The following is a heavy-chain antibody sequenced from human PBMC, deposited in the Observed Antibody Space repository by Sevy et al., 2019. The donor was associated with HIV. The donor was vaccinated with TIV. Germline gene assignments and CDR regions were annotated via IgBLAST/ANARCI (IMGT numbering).Heavy chain of an antibody. D-gene: IGHD3-10*01. V-gene: IGHV4-31*03. Sequence: SETLSLTCTVSGGSINSGGYYWNWIRQHPGKGLEWIGYIYDSGRTKYSPSLKSRVTISDDTSRNQFSLKLGSVTAADTAVYYCARASGNSLNYGVDVWGQGTTVTVSS. J-gene: IGHJ6*02. CDR1: GGSINSGGYY. CDR2: IYDSGRT. CDR3: ARASGNSLNYGVDV.